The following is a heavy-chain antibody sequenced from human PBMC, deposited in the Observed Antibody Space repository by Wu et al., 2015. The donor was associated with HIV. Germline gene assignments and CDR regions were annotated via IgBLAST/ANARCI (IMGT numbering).Heavy chain of an antibody. CDR3: AAGIQSGGANY. CDR2: INPESGDT. D-gene: IGHD2-21*01. V-gene: IGHV1-2*02. J-gene: IGHJ4*02. CDR1: GYTFTAYY. Sequence: QVQLVQSGTEMKKSGASMKVSCKTSGYTFTAYYIHWVRQAPGRGLEWMGWINPESGDTKFAQSFKDRVTMTRDTSTTTVNLDLTWLRPDDTAVYYCAAGIQSGGANYWGQGTLVTVSS.